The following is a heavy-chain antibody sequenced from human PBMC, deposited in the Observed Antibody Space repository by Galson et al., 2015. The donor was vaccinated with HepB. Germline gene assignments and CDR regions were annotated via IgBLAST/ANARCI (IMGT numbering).Heavy chain of an antibody. CDR1: GFSFSSFW. CDR2: ISRGGNTR. D-gene: IGHD3/OR15-3a*01. V-gene: IGHV3-74*01. J-gene: IGHJ6*02. CDR3: ARGASYYDWTGYPDEKCCGMDV. Sequence: LRLSCATSGFSFSSFWMNWVRQAPGKGLLWVSRISRGGNTRNYADSVEGRFTISRDNANNALYLEMNSLRAEDTAVYYCARGASYYDWTGYPDEKCCGMDVCGQGTTVIVSS.